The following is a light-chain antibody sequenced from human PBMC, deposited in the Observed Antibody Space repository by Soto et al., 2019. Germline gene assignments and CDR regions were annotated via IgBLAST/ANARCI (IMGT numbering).Light chain of an antibody. V-gene: IGKV1-5*01. Sequence: PLTQSPSTLPASVGDRVTLTCRASQSISNWLAWYQQKPGTAPKLLIYHASILETAVPSRFSGNGSGTEFTLTISSLQPGDFATYYCQQYRTYSFGQGSRVEIK. J-gene: IGKJ1*01. CDR1: QSISNW. CDR2: HAS. CDR3: QQYRTYS.